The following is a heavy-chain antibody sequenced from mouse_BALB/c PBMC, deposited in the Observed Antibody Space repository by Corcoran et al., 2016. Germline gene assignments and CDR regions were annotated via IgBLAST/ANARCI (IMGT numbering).Heavy chain of an antibody. Sequence: EVQLQQSGPELVKPGASVKISCKASGYSFTGYYMHWVKQSHVKSLEWIGRINPYNGGTSYNQKFKGKATLTVDKSSSTAYMELLSLTSEDSAVYYCAREGNYAWFAYWGQGTLVTVSA. CDR1: GYSFTGYY. D-gene: IGHD2-1*01. J-gene: IGHJ3*01. V-gene: IGHV1-26*01. CDR2: INPYNGGT. CDR3: AREGNYAWFAY.